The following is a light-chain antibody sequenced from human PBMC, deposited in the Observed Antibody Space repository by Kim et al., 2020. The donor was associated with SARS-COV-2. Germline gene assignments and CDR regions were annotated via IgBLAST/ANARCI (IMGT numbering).Light chain of an antibody. J-gene: IGKJ1*01. CDR2: TAS. Sequence: DIQMTQSPSSLSASVGDRVTITCRASQSISNYLNWYQQKPGKAPNLLIYTASILQSGVPSRFSGSGSGTDFTLTISSLQPEDFATYYCQQTYRTPPTFGQGTKVEIK. CDR3: QQTYRTPPT. CDR1: QSISNY. V-gene: IGKV1-39*01.